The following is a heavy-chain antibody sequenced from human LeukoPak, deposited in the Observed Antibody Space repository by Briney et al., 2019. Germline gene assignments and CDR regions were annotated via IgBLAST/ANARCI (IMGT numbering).Heavy chain of an antibody. J-gene: IGHJ4*02. V-gene: IGHV3-7*05. CDR1: GFTFSTSW. Sequence: GGSLRLSCAASGFTFSTSWMSWVRQAPGQGLEWVANIREDGNEKNYVDSVKGRFTISRDNAKNSLYLQMNSLRAEDTAVYYCARDVGYSTFAGWGQGTLVTVSS. CDR3: ARDVGYSTFAG. CDR2: IREDGNEK. D-gene: IGHD4-11*01.